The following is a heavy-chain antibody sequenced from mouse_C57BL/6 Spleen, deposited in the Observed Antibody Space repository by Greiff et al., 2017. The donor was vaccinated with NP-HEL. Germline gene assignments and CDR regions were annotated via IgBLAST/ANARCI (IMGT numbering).Heavy chain of an antibody. Sequence: QVQLQQSGAELAKPGASVKLSCKASGYTFTSYWMHWVKQRPGQGLEWIGYINPSSGYNKYNPKFKDKATLTADKSSSTAYMQLSSLTYDDSAVDYCASGGVTTVVAPFDYWGQGTTLTVSS. J-gene: IGHJ2*01. CDR2: INPSSGYN. CDR3: ASGGVTTVVAPFDY. CDR1: GYTFTSYW. D-gene: IGHD1-1*01. V-gene: IGHV1-7*01.